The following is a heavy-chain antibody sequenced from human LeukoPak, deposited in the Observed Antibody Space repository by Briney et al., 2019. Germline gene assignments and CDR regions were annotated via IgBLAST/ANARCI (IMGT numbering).Heavy chain of an antibody. D-gene: IGHD2/OR15-2a*01. V-gene: IGHV3-23*01. Sequence: GGSLRLSCAASGFTFSNHAMHWVRQAPGKGLEWVSGISGSDGSTNYADSVKGRFTISRENSKNTLYLQMNSLRAEDTAVYYCAKDSAKKYDDYWGQGTLVTVSS. J-gene: IGHJ4*02. CDR1: GFTFSNHA. CDR3: AKDSAKKYDDY. CDR2: ISGSDGST.